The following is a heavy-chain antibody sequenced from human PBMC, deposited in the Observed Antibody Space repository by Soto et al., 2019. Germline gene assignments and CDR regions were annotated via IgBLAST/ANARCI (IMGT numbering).Heavy chain of an antibody. CDR1: GFTFSSYW. CDR2: IKQDGSEK. Sequence: GGSLRLSCAASGFTFSSYWMSWVRQAPGKGLEWVANIKQDGSEKYYVDSVRGRFTISRDNAKNSLHLQMNSLKTEDTAVYYCVRATYFSDSSGYTRCFDYWGQGTLVTVSS. V-gene: IGHV3-7*03. CDR3: VRATYFSDSSGYTRCFDY. J-gene: IGHJ4*02. D-gene: IGHD3-22*01.